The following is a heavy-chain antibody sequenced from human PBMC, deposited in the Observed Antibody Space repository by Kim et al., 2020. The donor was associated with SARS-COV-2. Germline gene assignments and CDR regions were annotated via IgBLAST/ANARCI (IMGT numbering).Heavy chain of an antibody. D-gene: IGHD2-2*01. CDR3: ARGYPHVVPAAALGWYFDL. V-gene: IGHV4-59*13. Sequence: SETLSLTCTVSGGSISSYYWSWIRQPPGKGLEWIGYIYYSGSTNYNLSLKSRVTISVDTSKNQFSLKLSSVTAADTAVYYCARGYPHVVPAAALGWYFDLLGRGTLVTVSS. CDR2: IYYSGST. CDR1: GGSISSYY. J-gene: IGHJ2*01.